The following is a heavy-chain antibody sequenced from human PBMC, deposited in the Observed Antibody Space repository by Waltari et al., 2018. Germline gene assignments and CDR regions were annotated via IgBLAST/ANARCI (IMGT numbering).Heavy chain of an antibody. CDR1: GGSISSGDYY. D-gene: IGHD3-22*01. J-gene: IGHJ6*03. CDR2: IYYSGST. Sequence: QVQLQESGPGLVKPSQTLSLTCTVSGGSISSGDYYWSWIRQPPGKGLEWIGYIYYSGSTYYNPSLKSRVTISVDTSKNQFSLKLSSVTAADTAVYYCAREGDSSGYYYHYMDVWGKGTTVTVSS. V-gene: IGHV4-30-4*08. CDR3: AREGDSSGYYYHYMDV.